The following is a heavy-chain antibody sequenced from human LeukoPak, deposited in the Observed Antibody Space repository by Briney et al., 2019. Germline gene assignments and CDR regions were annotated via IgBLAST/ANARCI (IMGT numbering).Heavy chain of an antibody. CDR1: GFTFSSYG. CDR2: IRYDGSNR. J-gene: IGHJ4*02. V-gene: IGHV3-30*02. D-gene: IGHD2-15*01. CDR3: AKASNHYCSGGSCYGDY. Sequence: GGSLRLSCAASGFTFSSYGMHWVRQAPGKGLEWVAFIRYDGSNRYYADSVKGRFTISRDNSKNTLYLQMNSLRAEDTAVYYCAKASNHYCSGGSCYGDYWGQGTLVTVSS.